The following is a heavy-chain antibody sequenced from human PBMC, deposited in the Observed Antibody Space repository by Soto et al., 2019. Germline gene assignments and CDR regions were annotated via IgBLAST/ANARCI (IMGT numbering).Heavy chain of an antibody. CDR3: ARDRSSGGESWGWFDP. D-gene: IGHD6-6*01. CDR2: IYYSGST. Sequence: SETLSLTCTASGGSISSGGYYWSWIRQHPGKGLEWIGYIYYSGSTYYNPSLKSRVTISVDTSKNQFSLKLSSVTAADTAVYYCARDRSSGGESWGWFDPWGQGTLVTVSS. J-gene: IGHJ5*02. V-gene: IGHV4-31*03. CDR1: GGSISSGGYY.